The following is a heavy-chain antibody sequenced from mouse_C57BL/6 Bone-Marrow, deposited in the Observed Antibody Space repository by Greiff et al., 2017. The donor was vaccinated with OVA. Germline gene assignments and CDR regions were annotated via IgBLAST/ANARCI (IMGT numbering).Heavy chain of an antibody. V-gene: IGHV1-76*01. CDR1: GYTFTDHY. J-gene: IGHJ2*01. Sequence: QVQLQQSGAEVVRPGASVKLSCKASGYTFTDHYINWVKQRPGQGLEWIARIYPGSGNTYYNEKFKGKATLTAEKSSNTAYMQLSSLTSEDSAVYFCARDDGYFFKYWGQGTTLTVSS. CDR3: ARDDGYFFKY. D-gene: IGHD2-3*01. CDR2: IYPGSGNT.